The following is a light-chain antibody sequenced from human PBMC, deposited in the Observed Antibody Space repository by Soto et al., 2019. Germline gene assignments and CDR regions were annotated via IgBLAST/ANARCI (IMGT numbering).Light chain of an antibody. CDR1: QTINDNY. CDR2: GAS. Sequence: EIVLTQYPDTLSLSPGERATLSCRASQTINDNYLAWYQQKSGQAPRLLIYGASARATGVPDRFSGVGSETDFSLIISRLEPEEFAVYYCQQYGKSPSWAFGQGTKVEIQ. CDR3: QQYGKSPSWA. J-gene: IGKJ1*01. V-gene: IGKV3-20*01.